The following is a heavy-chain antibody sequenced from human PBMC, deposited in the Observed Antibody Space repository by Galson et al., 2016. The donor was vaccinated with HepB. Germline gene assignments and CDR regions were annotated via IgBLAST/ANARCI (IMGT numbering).Heavy chain of an antibody. CDR2: IYSGGAT. J-gene: IGHJ6*02. CDR1: TFNVANKY. V-gene: IGHV3-53*01. D-gene: IGHD1-26*01. Sequence: SLRLSCAASTFNVANKYMSWVRQAPGKGLEWVSGIYSGGATYSADSVKGRFTTSRDNAKNTLYLQMNSLTVEDTALYYCAGDSLGWERLRFGLDVWGQGTMVTVSS. CDR3: AGDSLGWERLRFGLDV.